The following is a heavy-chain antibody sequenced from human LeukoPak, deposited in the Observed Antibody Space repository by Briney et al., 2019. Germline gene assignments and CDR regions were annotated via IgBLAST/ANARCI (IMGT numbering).Heavy chain of an antibody. D-gene: IGHD1-7*01. Sequence: GGSLRLSCAASGFPFRSYSMNWVRQAPGKGREWVSSISTTSTYVYYVDSVKGRFTISRDNAKNSLYLQMNSLRAEDTAVYYCARDTYNWNYGYDYWGQGTLVTVSS. CDR3: ARDTYNWNYGYDY. J-gene: IGHJ4*02. CDR2: ISTTSTYV. V-gene: IGHV3-21*01. CDR1: GFPFRSYS.